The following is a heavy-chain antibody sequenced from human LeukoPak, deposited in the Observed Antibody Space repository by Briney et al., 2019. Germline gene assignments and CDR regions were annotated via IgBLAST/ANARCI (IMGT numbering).Heavy chain of an antibody. J-gene: IGHJ4*02. Sequence: GGSLRLSCAASGFTFSNYGFHWVRQAPGKGLEWVAVIWYDGSNKYYADSVKGRFTISRDNSKNTLYLQMNSLRAEDTAVYYCVRDLGTTNYFFDYWGQGTLVTVSS. V-gene: IGHV3-33*01. CDR3: VRDLGTTNYFFDY. CDR1: GFTFSNYG. CDR2: IWYDGSNK. D-gene: IGHD4-17*01.